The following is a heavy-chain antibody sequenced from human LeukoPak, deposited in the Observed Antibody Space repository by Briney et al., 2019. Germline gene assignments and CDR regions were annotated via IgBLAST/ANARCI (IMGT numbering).Heavy chain of an antibody. CDR3: ARDDDRAREIDY. Sequence: SVKVSCKASRGTFSKYAISWVRQAPGQGLEWMGRIIPLLNITHYAQKFQGRVTIAADKFTSTAYMELSSLRSEDTAVYYCARDDDRAREIDYWGQGTLVTVSS. V-gene: IGHV1-69*04. CDR1: RGTFSKYA. D-gene: IGHD3-22*01. CDR2: IIPLLNIT. J-gene: IGHJ4*02.